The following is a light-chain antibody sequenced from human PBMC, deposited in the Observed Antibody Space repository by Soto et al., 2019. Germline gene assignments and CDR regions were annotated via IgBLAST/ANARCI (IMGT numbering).Light chain of an antibody. J-gene: IGKJ1*01. V-gene: IGKV3-20*01. CDR3: QQYGTSPWT. CDR2: GAS. CDR1: QSVSSSY. Sequence: EIVLTQSPDTLSLSPGERATLSCRARQSVSSSYLAWYQQKPGQAPRLLIYGASSRATGIPDRFSGSGSGTDFTLTISRLEPEDFAVYYCQQYGTSPWTFGHGTKVEIK.